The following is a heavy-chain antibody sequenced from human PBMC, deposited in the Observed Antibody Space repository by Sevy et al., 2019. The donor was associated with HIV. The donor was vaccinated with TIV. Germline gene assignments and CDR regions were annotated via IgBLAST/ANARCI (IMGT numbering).Heavy chain of an antibody. V-gene: IGHV1-69*13. CDR1: GGTFSGYA. CDR2: IIAVSGTT. Sequence: ASVKVSCKTSGGTFSGYAISWVRQAPGQGLEWMGGIIAVSGTTNYVEKFQGRLTITADVPTRTVYMELRSLKTEDTAIYYCARDRDRGWFDPWGQGTLVTVSS. J-gene: IGHJ5*02. D-gene: IGHD3-16*01. CDR3: ARDRDRGWFDP.